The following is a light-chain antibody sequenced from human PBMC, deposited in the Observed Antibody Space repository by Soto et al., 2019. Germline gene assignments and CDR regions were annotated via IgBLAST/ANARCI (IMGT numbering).Light chain of an antibody. CDR3: KSYAGSNTYV. Sequence: QSALTQPPSASGSPGQSVTISCTGTKNDIGVYDFVSWYQHHPGKAPRLIIYEVVQRPSGVPXXXXXXXXXXXASLTVSGLQAADEADYFCKSYAGSNTYVFGSGTKVT. CDR2: EVV. V-gene: IGLV2-8*01. J-gene: IGLJ1*01. CDR1: KNDIGVYDF.